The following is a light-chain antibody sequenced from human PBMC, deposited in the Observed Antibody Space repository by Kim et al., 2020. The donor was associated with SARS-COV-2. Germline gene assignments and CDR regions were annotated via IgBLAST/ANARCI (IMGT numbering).Light chain of an antibody. CDR2: AAS. V-gene: IGKV1-27*01. CDR3: QKCDSAPWT. CDR1: QDISKY. J-gene: IGKJ1*01. Sequence: APVGDRVPITCRASQDISKYLAWFQLKPGKAPKLLIYAASALQPGVPSRFSGSGSGTDFTLTVTSLQPEDVATYYCQKCDSAPWTFGQGTKVDIK.